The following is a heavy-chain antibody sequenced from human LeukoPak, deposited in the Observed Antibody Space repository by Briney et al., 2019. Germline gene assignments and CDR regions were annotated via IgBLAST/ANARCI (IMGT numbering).Heavy chain of an antibody. CDR1: GFTFDDYG. CDR2: INWNGGST. D-gene: IGHD3-9*01. J-gene: IGHJ4*02. Sequence: PGGSLRLSCAASGFTFDDYGMSWVRQAPGKGLEWVSGINWNGGSTGYADSVKGRFTISRDNAKNTLYLQMNSLRAEDTAVYYCARGADSGYSSDNWGQGTLVSVSS. CDR3: ARGADSGYSSDN. V-gene: IGHV3-20*04.